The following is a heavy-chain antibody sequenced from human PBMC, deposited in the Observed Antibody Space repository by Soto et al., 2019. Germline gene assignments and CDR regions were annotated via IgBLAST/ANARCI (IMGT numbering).Heavy chain of an antibody. V-gene: IGHV4-31*03. Sequence: QVQLQESGPGLVKPSQTLSLTCTVSGGYMSSGGYYWSWIRQHPGKGLEWIGYIYYSGSTYYNPSLKSRVSMSVDTSKNQFSLKLSSVTAADTAVYYCARADSGYNYARGYWYFDLWGRGTLVTVSS. CDR1: GGYMSSGGYY. J-gene: IGHJ2*01. CDR2: IYYSGST. CDR3: ARADSGYNYARGYWYFDL. D-gene: IGHD5-18*01.